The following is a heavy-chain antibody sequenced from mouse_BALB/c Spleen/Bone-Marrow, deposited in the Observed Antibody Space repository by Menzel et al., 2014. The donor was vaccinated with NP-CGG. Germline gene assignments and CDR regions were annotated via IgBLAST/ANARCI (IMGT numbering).Heavy chain of an antibody. V-gene: IGHV3-2*02. Sequence: ESGPGLVKPSQSLSLTCTVTGYSITSDYAWNWIRQFPGNKLEWMGYISYSGSTSYNPSLKSRISITRDTSKNQFFLQLNSVTTEDTVTYYCAYYRYDYYAMDYWGQGTSVTVSS. CDR3: AYYRYDYYAMDY. CDR2: ISYSGST. D-gene: IGHD2-14*01. J-gene: IGHJ4*01. CDR1: GYSITSDYA.